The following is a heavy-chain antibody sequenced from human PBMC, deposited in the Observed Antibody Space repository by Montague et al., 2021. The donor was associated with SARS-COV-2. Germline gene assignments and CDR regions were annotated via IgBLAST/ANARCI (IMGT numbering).Heavy chain of an antibody. J-gene: IGHJ3*02. D-gene: IGHD3-9*01. V-gene: IGHV3-33*01. Sequence: SLRLSCAASGFTFSSYGMHWVRQAPGKGLEWVAVIWYDGSNKYYADSVKGRFTISRDNSKNTLYLQMNSLRAEDTAVYYCARESIFFRDAFDIWGQGTMVTVSS. CDR1: GFTFSSYG. CDR2: IWYDGSNK. CDR3: ARESIFFRDAFDI.